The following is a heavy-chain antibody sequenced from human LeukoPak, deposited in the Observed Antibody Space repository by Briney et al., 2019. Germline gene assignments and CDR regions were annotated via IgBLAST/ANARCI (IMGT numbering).Heavy chain of an antibody. CDR3: ARILTDSHAFDI. V-gene: IGHV3-21*01. CDR1: GFTFSTYP. D-gene: IGHD3-9*01. Sequence: GGSLRLSCAASGFTFSTYPMIWVRQAPGRGLEWVSSIISSGTYMYYGGSMKGRFTISRDNGMNSLYLQMTSLRAEGTAVYYCARILTDSHAFDIWGQGTMGTVS. J-gene: IGHJ3*02. CDR2: IISSGTYM.